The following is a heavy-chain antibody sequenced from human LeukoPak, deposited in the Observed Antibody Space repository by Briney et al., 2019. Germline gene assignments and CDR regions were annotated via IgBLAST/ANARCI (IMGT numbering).Heavy chain of an antibody. CDR3: ARGRVAATSGYYFDY. V-gene: IGHV5-51*01. D-gene: IGHD6-19*01. CDR2: IYPRDSDT. CDR1: GYSFTTYW. J-gene: IGHJ4*02. Sequence: GESLQISCKGSGYSFTTYWIGWVRQMPGKGLEWMGIIYPRDSDTRYSPSFQGQVTISADKSISTAYLQWSSLKASDTAMYYCARGRVAATSGYYFDYWGRGTLVTVSS.